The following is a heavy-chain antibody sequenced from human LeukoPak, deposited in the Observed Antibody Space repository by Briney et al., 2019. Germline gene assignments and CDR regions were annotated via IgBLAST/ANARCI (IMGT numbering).Heavy chain of an antibody. CDR2: ISTDGSST. CDR3: ARDSGHDYYFDY. D-gene: IGHD5-12*01. V-gene: IGHV3-74*01. J-gene: IGHJ4*02. CDR1: GFSFSSYW. Sequence: GGSLRLACAASGFSFSSYWMQWVRQAPGKGLLWVSRISTDGSSTNYADSVKGRLTISRDKSKNTLYMQMNSLRAEDTAVYYCARDSGHDYYFDYWGQGTLVTVSP.